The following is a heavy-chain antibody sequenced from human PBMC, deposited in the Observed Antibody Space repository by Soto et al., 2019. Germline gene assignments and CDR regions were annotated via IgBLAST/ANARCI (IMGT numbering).Heavy chain of an antibody. Sequence: QVQLVHSGAEVKKPGSSVKVSCKASGGTFSSYTISWVRQAPGQGLEWMGRIIPILGIANYAQKFQGRVTITADKSTSTAYMELSSLRSEDTAVYYCARAGSYVSPYNWFDPWGQGTLVTVSS. CDR1: GGTFSSYT. CDR3: ARAGSYVSPYNWFDP. CDR2: IIPILGIA. D-gene: IGHD3-16*01. V-gene: IGHV1-69*02. J-gene: IGHJ5*02.